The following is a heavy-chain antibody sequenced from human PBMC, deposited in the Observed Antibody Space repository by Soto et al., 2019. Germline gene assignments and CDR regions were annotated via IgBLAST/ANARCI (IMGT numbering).Heavy chain of an antibody. Sequence: TLSLTCTVSGGSISSGGYYWSWIRQHPGKGLEWIGYIYYSGSTYYNPSLKSRVTISVDTSKNQFSLKLSSVTAADTAVYYCAQVAAHPYYYYYGMDVWGQGTTVTVSS. CDR1: GGSISSGGYY. CDR2: IYYSGST. CDR3: AQVAAHPYYYYYGMDV. V-gene: IGHV4-31*03. D-gene: IGHD2-15*01. J-gene: IGHJ6*02.